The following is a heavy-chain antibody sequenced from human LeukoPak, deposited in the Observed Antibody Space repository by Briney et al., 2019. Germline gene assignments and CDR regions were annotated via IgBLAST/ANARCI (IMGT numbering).Heavy chain of an antibody. D-gene: IGHD3-22*01. CDR2: INPNSGAT. CDR1: GYTFTGYY. Sequence: ASVKVSCKASGYTFTGYYMHWVRQAPGQGLEWMGWINPNSGATNYAQKFQGRVTMTRDTSITTAYMELSRLRSDDTAVYYCARPNYYDSSGYYDYWGQGTLVTVSS. V-gene: IGHV1-2*02. CDR3: ARPNYYDSSGYYDY. J-gene: IGHJ4*02.